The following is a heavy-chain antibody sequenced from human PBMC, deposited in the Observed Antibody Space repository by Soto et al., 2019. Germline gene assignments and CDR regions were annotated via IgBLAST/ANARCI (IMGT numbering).Heavy chain of an antibody. D-gene: IGHD5-12*01. Sequence: GGSLRLSCAASGFTFSSYSMNWVRQAPGKGLEWVSSISSSSSYIYYADSVKGRFTISRDNAKNSLYLQMNSLRAEDTAVYYCARDREYSGYDPGAFDIWGQGTMVTVSS. V-gene: IGHV3-21*01. CDR3: ARDREYSGYDPGAFDI. J-gene: IGHJ3*02. CDR1: GFTFSSYS. CDR2: ISSSSSYI.